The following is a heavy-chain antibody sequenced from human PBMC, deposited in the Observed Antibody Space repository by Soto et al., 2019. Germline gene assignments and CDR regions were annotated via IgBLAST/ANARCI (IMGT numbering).Heavy chain of an antibody. J-gene: IGHJ5*02. CDR1: GYTFTSYG. D-gene: IGHD4-17*01. CDR2: ISTYNGNT. Sequence: QVQLVQSGAEVKKPGASVKVSCKASGYTFTSYGISWLRQAPGQGLEWMGWISTYNGNTNYVQKVQGRVTMTTDTSTSTAYMEVRSLRSDDTVVYYCARGDYGDFLLCDPWGQGTLVTVSS. V-gene: IGHV1-18*01. CDR3: ARGDYGDFLLCDP.